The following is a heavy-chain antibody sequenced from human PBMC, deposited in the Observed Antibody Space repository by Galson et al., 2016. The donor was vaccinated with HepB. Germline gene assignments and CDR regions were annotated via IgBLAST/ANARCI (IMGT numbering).Heavy chain of an antibody. V-gene: IGHV3-53*01. Sequence: SLRLSCAASGFSVGSNFMSWVRQAPGKGLEWVSVIYSRGRTDYADSVKGRFTISRDNSRSMLFLRMNSLKTEETGGYYCVRGSTAPDVWGKGTTVTVSS. CDR2: IYSRGRT. CDR3: VRGSTAPDV. D-gene: IGHD1-26*01. CDR1: GFSVGSNF. J-gene: IGHJ6*04.